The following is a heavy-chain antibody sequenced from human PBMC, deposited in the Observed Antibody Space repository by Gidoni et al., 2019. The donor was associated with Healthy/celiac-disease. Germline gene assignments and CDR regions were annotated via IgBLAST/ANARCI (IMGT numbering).Heavy chain of an antibody. CDR3: ARIGYCSSTSCFPGD. CDR1: GGSISSGSYY. D-gene: IGHD2-2*01. J-gene: IGHJ4*02. CDR2: IYTSGST. V-gene: IGHV4-61*02. Sequence: QVQLQESGPGLVKPSQTLSLTCTVSGGSISSGSYYWSWIRQPAGKGLEWIGRIYTSGSTNYNPSLKSRVTISVDTSKNQFSLKLSSVTAADTAVYYCARIGYCSSTSCFPGDWGQGTLVTVSS.